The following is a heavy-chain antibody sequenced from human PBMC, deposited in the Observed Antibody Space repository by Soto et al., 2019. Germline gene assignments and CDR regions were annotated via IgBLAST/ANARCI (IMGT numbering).Heavy chain of an antibody. J-gene: IGHJ5*02. V-gene: IGHV3-30*18. CDR2: ISYDGSNK. D-gene: IGHD4-17*01. CDR1: GFTFSSYG. CDR3: AKGTNGDRLQLGGWFDP. Sequence: GGSLRLSCAASGFTFSSYGMHWVRQAPGKGLEWVAVISYDGSNKYYADSVKGRFTISRDNSKNTLYLQMNSLRAEDTAVYYCAKGTNGDRLQLGGWFDPWGQGTLVTVSS.